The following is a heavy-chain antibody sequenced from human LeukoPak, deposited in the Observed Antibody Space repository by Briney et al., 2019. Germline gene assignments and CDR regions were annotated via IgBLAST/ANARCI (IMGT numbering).Heavy chain of an antibody. J-gene: IGHJ4*02. Sequence: GESLRLSCAASGFTFSTYSMHWVLQAPGRGLDWGLSISSCRNYKYYTDSVKGRLTISKDNAKNPLFLTMNNLRAEDTGVYYCAKRGTTVVPDYGYWGQGTLVTVSS. D-gene: IGHD4-23*01. CDR3: AKRGTTVVPDYGY. CDR1: GFTFSTYS. V-gene: IGHV3-21*01. CDR2: ISSCRNYK.